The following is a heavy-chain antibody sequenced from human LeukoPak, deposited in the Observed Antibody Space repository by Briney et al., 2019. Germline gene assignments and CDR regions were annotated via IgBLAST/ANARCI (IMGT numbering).Heavy chain of an antibody. CDR1: GYAFTAYY. D-gene: IGHD1-20*01. CDR3: TRGPPPITRTTSFDP. J-gene: IGHJ5*02. V-gene: IGHV1-2*02. CDR2: INPNSGAT. Sequence: ASVKVSCKTSGYAFTAYYIHWVRQAPGQGLEWMGWINPNSGATNYAPKFQGRVNLTRDTSISTAYMDLSRLVSDDTAFYYCTRGPPPITRTTSFDPWGQGTLVTVSS.